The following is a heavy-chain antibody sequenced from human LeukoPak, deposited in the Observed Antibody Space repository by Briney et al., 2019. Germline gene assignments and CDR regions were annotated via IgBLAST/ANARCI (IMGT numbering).Heavy chain of an antibody. CDR2: IKEDGSDK. J-gene: IGHJ6*02. D-gene: IGHD2-2*01. CDR3: ARLSSASCAHGMDV. V-gene: IGHV3-7*01. Sequence: NIKEDGSDKYYVDSVKGRSTISRDNAKNSLYLQMNSLRAEDTAVYYCARLSSASCAHGMDVWGQGTTVTVSS.